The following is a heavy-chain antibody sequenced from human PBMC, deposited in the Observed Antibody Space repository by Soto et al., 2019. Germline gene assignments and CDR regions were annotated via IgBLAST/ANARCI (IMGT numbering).Heavy chain of an antibody. V-gene: IGHV3-15*01. Sequence: EVQLVESGGGLVKPGGSLRLSCAASGFTFSNAWMSWVRQAPGKGLEWVGRIKSKTDGGTTDYAAPVKGRFTISRDDSKNTLYLQMNSLKTEDTAVYYCPTGQGNTADYYFAYCGQVTLVTVSS. CDR1: GFTFSNAW. CDR3: PTGQGNTADYYFAY. CDR2: IKSKTDGGTT. D-gene: IGHD2-21*02. J-gene: IGHJ4*02.